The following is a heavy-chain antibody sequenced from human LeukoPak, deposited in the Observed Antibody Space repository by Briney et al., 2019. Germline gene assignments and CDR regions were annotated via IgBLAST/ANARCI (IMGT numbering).Heavy chain of an antibody. CDR2: ISPTGGST. D-gene: IGHD3-10*01. CDR3: ARGGWFGESFDY. Sequence: ASVKVSCKASGDTFTSYFMHWVRQAPGQGLEWMGVISPTGGSTNYAQKFQGRVSMTRDTSTSTLYMELSSLRSEDTAVYYCARGGWFGESFDYWGQGALVTVSS. J-gene: IGHJ4*02. CDR1: GDTFTSYF. V-gene: IGHV1-46*01.